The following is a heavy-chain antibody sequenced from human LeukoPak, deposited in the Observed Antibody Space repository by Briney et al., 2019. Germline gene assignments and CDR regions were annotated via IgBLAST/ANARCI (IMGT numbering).Heavy chain of an antibody. D-gene: IGHD2-21*02. CDR2: IYTREGT. Sequence: SETLSLTCTVSGGSISRYYWSWIRQPAGKGLEWIWRIYTREGTNYNPSLKSRVTMSVDTSKNQFSLKLSSVTAADTAVYYCARDWIQECGYHCYPYWGQGTLVTVSS. CDR1: GGSISRYY. V-gene: IGHV4-4*07. J-gene: IGHJ4*02. CDR3: ARDWIQECGYHCYPY.